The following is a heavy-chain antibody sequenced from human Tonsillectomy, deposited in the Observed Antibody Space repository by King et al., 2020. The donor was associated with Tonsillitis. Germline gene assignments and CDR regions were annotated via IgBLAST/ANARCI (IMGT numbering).Heavy chain of an antibody. J-gene: IGHJ2*01. CDR1: GASVSSFY. Sequence: VQLQESGPGLVKPSETLSLTCTVSGASVSSFYWSWIRQPPKRGLEWVGSISSTGTTNYNPSLKSPVTISVDTSKNQFSLILTSVTAADAAMYFCARDRPDWGDWYFDLWGRGTLLTVSS. V-gene: IGHV4-59*02. D-gene: IGHD7-27*01. CDR2: ISSTGTT. CDR3: ARDRPDWGDWYFDL.